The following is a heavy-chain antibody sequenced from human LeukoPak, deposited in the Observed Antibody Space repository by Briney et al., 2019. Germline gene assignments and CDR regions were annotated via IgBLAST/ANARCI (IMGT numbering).Heavy chain of an antibody. CDR3: AKDYASPLLSHFDY. V-gene: IGHV3-48*03. J-gene: IGHJ4*02. CDR2: ISSSGSTL. Sequence: PGGSLRLSCAASGFTFSSYEMNWVRQAPRKGLEWVSYISSSGSTLYYADSVKGRFTISRDNAKNSLYLQMNSLRAEDTAGYYCAKDYASPLLSHFDYWGQGTLVTVSS. CDR1: GFTFSSYE. D-gene: IGHD2-21*01.